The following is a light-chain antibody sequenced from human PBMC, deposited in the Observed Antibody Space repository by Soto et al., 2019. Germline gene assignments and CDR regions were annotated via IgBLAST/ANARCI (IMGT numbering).Light chain of an antibody. CDR3: QQYNSYPWT. J-gene: IGKJ1*01. V-gene: IGKV1-5*03. CDR1: QSISSW. Sequence: DIQMTQSPSTLSASVGDRVTITCRASQSISSWLAWYQQKPGKAPKLLIYKASSLESGVPSRFSGSGSGTGFPLTISSLQPDYFATYYCQQYNSYPWTFGQGTKVEIK. CDR2: KAS.